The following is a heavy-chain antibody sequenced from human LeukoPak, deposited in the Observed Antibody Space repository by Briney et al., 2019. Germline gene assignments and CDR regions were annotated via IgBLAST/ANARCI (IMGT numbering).Heavy chain of an antibody. J-gene: IGHJ4*02. CDR2: IYYSGST. D-gene: IGHD2-15*01. Sequence: SETLSLTCTVSGGSISSSSYYWGWIRQPPGKGLEWIGYIYYSGSTYYNPSLKSRVTISVDTSKNQFSLKLSSVTAADTAVYYCASSSRDIYFDYWGQGTLVTVSS. V-gene: IGHV4-31*03. CDR1: GGSISSSSYY. CDR3: ASSSRDIYFDY.